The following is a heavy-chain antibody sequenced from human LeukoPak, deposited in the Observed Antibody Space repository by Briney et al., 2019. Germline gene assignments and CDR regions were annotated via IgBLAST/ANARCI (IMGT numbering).Heavy chain of an antibody. CDR3: AKVVAARAYYSYGMDV. Sequence: QPGRSLRLSCAASGFTSDDYAMHWVRQAPGKGLEWVSGISWNSGSIGYADSVKGRFTISRDNAKNSLYLQMNSLRAEDTALYYCAKVVAARAYYSYGMDVWGQGTTVTVSS. CDR2: ISWNSGSI. D-gene: IGHD6-6*01. J-gene: IGHJ6*02. V-gene: IGHV3-9*02. CDR1: GFTSDDYA.